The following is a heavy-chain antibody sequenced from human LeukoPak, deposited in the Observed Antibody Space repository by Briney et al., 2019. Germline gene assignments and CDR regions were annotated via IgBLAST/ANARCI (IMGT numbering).Heavy chain of an antibody. V-gene: IGHV4-39*01. CDR1: GGSISSSSYY. D-gene: IGHD2-15*01. Sequence: SETLSLTCTVSGGSISSSSYYWGWIRQPPGKGLEWIGSIYYSGSTYYNPSLRSRVIISVDTSKNQFSLKLSSVTAADTAVYYCARGTGYCSGGSCSDHFDYWGQGTLVTVSS. CDR2: IYYSGST. CDR3: ARGTGYCSGGSCSDHFDY. J-gene: IGHJ4*02.